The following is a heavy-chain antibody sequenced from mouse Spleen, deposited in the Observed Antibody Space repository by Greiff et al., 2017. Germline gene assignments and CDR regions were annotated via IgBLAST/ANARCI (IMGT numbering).Heavy chain of an antibody. D-gene: IGHD4-1*01. V-gene: IGHV1-82*01. Sequence: QVQLQQSGPELVKPGASVKISCKASGYAFSSSWMNWVKQRPGKGLEWIGRIYPGDGDTNYNGKFKGKATLTADKSSSTAYMQLSSLTSEDSAVYFCAREGDWGWFAYWGQGTLVTVSA. CDR2: IYPGDGDT. CDR3: AREGDWGWFAY. CDR1: GYAFSSSW. J-gene: IGHJ3*01.